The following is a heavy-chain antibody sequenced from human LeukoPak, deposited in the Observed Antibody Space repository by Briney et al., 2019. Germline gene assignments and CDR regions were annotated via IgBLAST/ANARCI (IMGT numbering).Heavy chain of an antibody. CDR2: IYHSGST. CDR3: AARERLDWFLH. Sequence: PSETLSLTCTVSGGSISSYYWSWIRQPPGKGLEWIGYIYHSGSTNYNPSLKSRVTISVDTSKNQFSLKLSSVTDADTAVYYCAARERLDWFLHWGQGTLVTVSS. V-gene: IGHV4-59*01. J-gene: IGHJ4*02. D-gene: IGHD3-9*01. CDR1: GGSISSYY.